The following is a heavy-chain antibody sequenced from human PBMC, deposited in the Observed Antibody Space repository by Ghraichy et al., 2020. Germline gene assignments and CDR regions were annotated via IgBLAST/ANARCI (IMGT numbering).Heavy chain of an antibody. Sequence: GGSLRLSCAASGFTFSSYEMNWVRQAPGKGLEWVSYISSSGSTIYYADSVKGRFTISRDNAKNSLYLQMNSLRAEDTAVYYCARERGDIAAAGLFDYWGQGTLDTVSS. V-gene: IGHV3-48*03. CDR3: ARERGDIAAAGLFDY. D-gene: IGHD6-13*01. CDR1: GFTFSSYE. CDR2: ISSSGSTI. J-gene: IGHJ4*02.